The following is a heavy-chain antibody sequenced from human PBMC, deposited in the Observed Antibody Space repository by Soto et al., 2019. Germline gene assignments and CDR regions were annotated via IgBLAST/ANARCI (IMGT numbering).Heavy chain of an antibody. J-gene: IGHJ4*02. Sequence: ASVKVSCKASGYTFTNYGITWVRQAPGQRLEWMGWINAGNGNTKYSQKFQGRVTLTRDTSTSTVYMELSSLRPEDTAVYYCARIAAGYWGQGTLVTVSS. D-gene: IGHD6-25*01. CDR2: INAGNGNT. V-gene: IGHV1-18*01. CDR1: GYTFTNYG. CDR3: ARIAAGY.